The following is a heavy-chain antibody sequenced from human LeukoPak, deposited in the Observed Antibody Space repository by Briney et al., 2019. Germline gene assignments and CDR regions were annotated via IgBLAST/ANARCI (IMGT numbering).Heavy chain of an antibody. CDR2: IYATGTT. V-gene: IGHV4-4*07. D-gene: IGHD3-16*02. J-gene: IGHJ1*01. CDR1: GGSISGYL. CDR3: AREGGGSNRCLD. Sequence: PSETLSLTCTVSGGSISGYLWSWIRQPAGKGLEWIGRIYATGTTNYNPSLKSRVTMSVDTSKNQFSLNLTSVTAADTAVYYCAREGGGSNRCLDWGQGTLVTVSS.